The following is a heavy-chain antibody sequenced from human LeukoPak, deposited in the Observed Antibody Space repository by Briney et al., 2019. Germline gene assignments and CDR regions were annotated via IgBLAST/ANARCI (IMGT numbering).Heavy chain of an antibody. CDR3: AKVAEMATTTGYFDY. CDR2: VSYGGNEK. J-gene: IGHJ4*02. CDR1: GFTFSTYG. D-gene: IGHD5-24*01. Sequence: GGSQRLSCAASGFTFSTYGMLWVRQAPGKGLEWVAVVSYGGNEKYYADSVKGRFTISRDNFKNTLYLQMNSLRTEDTAVYYCAKVAEMATTTGYFDYWGQGTLVTVSS. V-gene: IGHV3-30*18.